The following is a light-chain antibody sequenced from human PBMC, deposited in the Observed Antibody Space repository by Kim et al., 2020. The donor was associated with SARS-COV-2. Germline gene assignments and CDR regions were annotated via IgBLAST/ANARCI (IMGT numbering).Light chain of an antibody. V-gene: IGLV1-40*01. CDR2: GNT. J-gene: IGLJ2*01. CDR1: SSNLGAGYD. CDR3: QSYDRSLGGHVI. Sequence: QSVLTQPPSVSGAPGKRVTISCTGSSSNLGAGYDVHWYQQLPGTAPKVVIYGNTNRPSGVPDRFSGSKSDTSASLAIAGLQAEDEADYYCQSYDRSLGGHVIFGGGTKVTVL.